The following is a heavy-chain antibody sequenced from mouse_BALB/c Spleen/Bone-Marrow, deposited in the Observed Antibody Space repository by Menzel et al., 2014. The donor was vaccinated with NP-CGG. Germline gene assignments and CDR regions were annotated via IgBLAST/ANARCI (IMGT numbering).Heavy chain of an antibody. CDR2: ISSGSNTI. CDR1: GFTFSSFG. J-gene: IGHJ2*01. Sequence: EVQLVESGGGLVQPGGSRKLSCAASGFTFSSFGMHWVRQTPEKGLEWVAYISSGSNTIYYADTVKGRFTISRDNPKNTLFLQVTSLRSEDTAMYYCTRGGNWDDFDYWGQGTTLTVSS. V-gene: IGHV5-17*02. CDR3: TRGGNWDDFDY. D-gene: IGHD4-1*01.